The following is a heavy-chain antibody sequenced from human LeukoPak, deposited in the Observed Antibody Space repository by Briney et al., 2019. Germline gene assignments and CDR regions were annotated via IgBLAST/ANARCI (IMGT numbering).Heavy chain of an antibody. J-gene: IGHJ6*02. CDR1: GFTFGDYS. CDR3: ARDLSGGYFGFMDV. D-gene: IGHD5-12*01. CDR2: ISSGSGTI. Sequence: GGSLRLSCTASGFTFGDYSMSWVRQAPGKGLEWFSYISSGSGTIYYADSVKGRFTISRDNAKNSLYLQMNSLRDEDTAVYYCARDLSGGYFGFMDVWGQGTTVTVCS. V-gene: IGHV3-48*02.